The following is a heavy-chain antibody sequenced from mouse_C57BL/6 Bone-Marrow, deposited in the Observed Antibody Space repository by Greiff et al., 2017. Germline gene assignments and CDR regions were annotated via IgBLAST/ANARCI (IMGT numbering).Heavy chain of an antibody. CDR1: GYTFTDYY. J-gene: IGHJ4*01. CDR2: IYPGSGNT. D-gene: IGHD2-5*01. CDR3: AREGAYHSNQGAMDY. Sequence: QVQLKQSGAELVRPGASVKLSCKASGYTFTDYYINWVKQRPGQGLEWIARIYPGSGNTYYNEKFKGKDTLTAEKSSSTAYMQLSSLTYEDSAVYVCAREGAYHSNQGAMDYWGQGTSVTVSS. V-gene: IGHV1-76*01.